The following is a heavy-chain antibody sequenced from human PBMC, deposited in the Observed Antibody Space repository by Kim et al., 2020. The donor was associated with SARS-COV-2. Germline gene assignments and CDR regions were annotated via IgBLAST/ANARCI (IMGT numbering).Heavy chain of an antibody. CDR1: GGTFSSYA. Sequence: SVKVSCKASGGTFSSYAISWVRQAPGQGLEWMGGIIPIFGTANYAQKFQGRVTITADESTSTAYMELSSLRSEDTAVYYCARADYGDYVGYYYYGMDVWGQGTTVTVSS. CDR2: IIPIFGTA. D-gene: IGHD4-17*01. CDR3: ARADYGDYVGYYYYGMDV. J-gene: IGHJ6*02. V-gene: IGHV1-69*13.